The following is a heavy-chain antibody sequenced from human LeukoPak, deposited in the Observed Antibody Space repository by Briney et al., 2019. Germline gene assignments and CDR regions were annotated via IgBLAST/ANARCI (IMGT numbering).Heavy chain of an antibody. CDR2: EKQDGSEI. CDR1: GFFFNSYW. CDR3: ARGRDVDS. V-gene: IGHV3-7*03. J-gene: IGHJ5*01. Sequence: GGSLRLSCVTSGFFFNSYWMSWVRQAPGKGLEWVANEKQDGSEIYYVDSVKGRFIMSRDNTKNSFYLQMSSLRVEDTAVYYCARGRDVDSWGQGTLVTVSS.